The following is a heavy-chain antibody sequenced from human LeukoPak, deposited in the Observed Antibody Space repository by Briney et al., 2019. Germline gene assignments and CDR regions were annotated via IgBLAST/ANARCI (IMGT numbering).Heavy chain of an antibody. CDR2: INSDGSST. CDR1: GFTFSSYW. CDR3: GTGMVKGY. D-gene: IGHD2-21*01. Sequence: GGSLRLSYAASGFTFSSYWMHWVRQAPGKGLVWVSRINSDGSSTSYADSVKGRFTISRDNAKNTLYLQMNSLRAEDAAVYYCGTGMVKGYWGQGTLLTVAS. J-gene: IGHJ4*02. V-gene: IGHV3-74*01.